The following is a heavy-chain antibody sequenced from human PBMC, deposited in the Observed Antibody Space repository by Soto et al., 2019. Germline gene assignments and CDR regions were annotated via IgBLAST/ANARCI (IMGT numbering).Heavy chain of an antibody. V-gene: IGHV3-48*01. CDR2: ISSATTTI. Sequence: EVQLVESGGGLVQPGGSLRLSCAASGFTFSSYSMNWVRQAPGKGLEWVSYISSATTTIYYADSVKGRFTISRDNAKKSLYLQMNSLRADETAVYYCARGIAAAGPKLDYWGQGTLVTVSS. D-gene: IGHD6-13*01. J-gene: IGHJ4*02. CDR1: GFTFSSYS. CDR3: ARGIAAAGPKLDY.